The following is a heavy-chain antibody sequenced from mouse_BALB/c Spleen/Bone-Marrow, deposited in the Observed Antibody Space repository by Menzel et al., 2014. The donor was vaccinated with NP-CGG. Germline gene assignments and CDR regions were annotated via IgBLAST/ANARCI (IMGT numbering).Heavy chain of an antibody. CDR2: NYPGDGDT. V-gene: IGHV1-80*01. CDR1: GYAFSVYW. Sequence: VKLMESGAELVRPGSSVKISCKASGYAFSVYWMNWVKQRPGQGLEWIGQNYPGDGDTNYSGKFKGRATLTADKSSNTAYMQLSSLTSEDSAVYFCARGGISVDYWGQGTTLTVSS. CDR3: ARGGISVDY. J-gene: IGHJ2*01.